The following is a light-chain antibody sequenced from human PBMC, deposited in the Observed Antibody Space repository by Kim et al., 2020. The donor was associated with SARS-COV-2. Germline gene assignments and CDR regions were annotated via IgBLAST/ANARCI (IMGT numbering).Light chain of an antibody. CDR1: SGSIASNY. CDR3: QSYDGSDWV. CDR2: EDN. Sequence: GKTVTIPCTGSSGSIASNYVQWYQQRPGSAPSTVIYEDNQRPSGVPDRFSGSIDSSSNSASLTISGLKTEDEADYYCQSYDGSDWVFGGGTQLTVL. J-gene: IGLJ3*02. V-gene: IGLV6-57*02.